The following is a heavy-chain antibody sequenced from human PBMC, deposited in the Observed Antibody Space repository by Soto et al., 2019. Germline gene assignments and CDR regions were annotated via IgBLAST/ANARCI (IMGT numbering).Heavy chain of an antibody. CDR2: ISGNSGSI. V-gene: IGHV3-9*01. CDR3: ATQGY. Sequence: EVQLVESGGGLVQPGRSLRLSCAASGFTFDDYAMHWVRQAPGKGLEWVSGISGNSGSIGYADSVKGRFTISRVNAKNSLYLQMHSRRAEDTALYYCATQGYWGQGTLVTVSS. J-gene: IGHJ4*02. CDR1: GFTFDDYA.